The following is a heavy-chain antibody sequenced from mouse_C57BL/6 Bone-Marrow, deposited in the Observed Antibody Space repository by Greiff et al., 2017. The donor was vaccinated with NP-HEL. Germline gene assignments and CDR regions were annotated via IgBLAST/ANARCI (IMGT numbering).Heavy chain of an antibody. CDR2: INYDGSST. CDR1: GFTFSDYY. Sequence: EVMLVESEGGLVQPGSSMKLSCTASGFTFSDYYMAWVRQVPEKGLEWVANINYDGSSTYYLDSLKSRFIISRDNAKNIRYLQMSSLKSEDTATYYCAREGGLRRRTYAMDYWGQGTSVTVSS. J-gene: IGHJ4*01. CDR3: AREGGLRRRTYAMDY. D-gene: IGHD2-4*01. V-gene: IGHV5-16*01.